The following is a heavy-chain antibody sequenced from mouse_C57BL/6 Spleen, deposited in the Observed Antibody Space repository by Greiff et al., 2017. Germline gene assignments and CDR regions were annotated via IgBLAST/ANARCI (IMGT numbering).Heavy chain of an antibody. Sequence: EVQLQESGPGLVKPSQSLSLTCSVTGYSITSGYYWNWIRQFPGNKLEWMGYISYDGSNNYNPSLKNRISITRYTSKNQFFLKLNSVTTEDTATYYCARDGGNYDFDYWGQGTTLTVSS. CDR3: ARDGGNYDFDY. CDR2: ISYDGSN. D-gene: IGHD2-1*01. V-gene: IGHV3-6*01. J-gene: IGHJ2*01. CDR1: GYSITSGYY.